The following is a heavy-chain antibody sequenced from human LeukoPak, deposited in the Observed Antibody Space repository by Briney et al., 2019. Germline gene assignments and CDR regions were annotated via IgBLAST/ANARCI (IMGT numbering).Heavy chain of an antibody. V-gene: IGHV1-18*01. CDR3: ARGESGMNDYGDYSYMDV. J-gene: IGHJ6*03. D-gene: IGHD4-17*01. CDR2: ISAYNGNT. Sequence: ASVKVSCKASGYTFTSYGISWVRQAPGQGLEWMGWISAYNGNTNYAQKLQGRVTMTTDTSTSTAYMELRSLRSDDTAVYYCARGESGMNDYGDYSYMDVWGKGTTVTVSS. CDR1: GYTFTSYG.